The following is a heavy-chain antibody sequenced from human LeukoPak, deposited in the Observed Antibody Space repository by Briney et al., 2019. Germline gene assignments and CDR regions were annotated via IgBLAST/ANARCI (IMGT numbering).Heavy chain of an antibody. CDR3: AKAYTAIDY. CDR1: GFTFSNYA. Sequence: GGSLRLSCAASGFTFSNYAMSWVRQAPGKGLEWVSTISNSGAGTYYADSVKGRFTISRDNSKNTLYLQMNSLRAEDTAVYYCAKAYTAIDYWGQGTLVTVSS. CDR2: ISNSGAGT. J-gene: IGHJ4*02. V-gene: IGHV3-23*01. D-gene: IGHD5-18*01.